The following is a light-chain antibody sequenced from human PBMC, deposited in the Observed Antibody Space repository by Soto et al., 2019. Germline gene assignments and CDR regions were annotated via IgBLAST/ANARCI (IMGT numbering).Light chain of an antibody. J-gene: IGLJ1*01. CDR1: SADFTDYHY. CDR2: GVT. V-gene: IGLV2-14*01. Sequence: QSALTQPASVSGCPGQSITISCTGTSADFTDYHYVSWYQQHPGKAPQLLIYGVTNRPSGVSNRFSGSKSGDTASLTISGLQADDEADYYCNSYTSYHTIHVFGTGTKVTVL. CDR3: NSYTSYHTIHV.